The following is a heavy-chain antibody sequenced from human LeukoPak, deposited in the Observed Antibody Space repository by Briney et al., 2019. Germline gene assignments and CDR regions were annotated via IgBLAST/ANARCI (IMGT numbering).Heavy chain of an antibody. D-gene: IGHD6-19*01. V-gene: IGHV3-30-3*01. CDR3: ASIAVAGGDY. CDR1: GFTFSSYA. J-gene: IGHJ4*02. Sequence: GRSLRLSCAASGFTFSSYAMYWVRQAPGKGLEWVAVISYDGSNKYYADSVKGRFTISRDNSKNTLYLQMNSLRAEDTAVYYCASIAVAGGDYWGQGTLVTVSS. CDR2: ISYDGSNK.